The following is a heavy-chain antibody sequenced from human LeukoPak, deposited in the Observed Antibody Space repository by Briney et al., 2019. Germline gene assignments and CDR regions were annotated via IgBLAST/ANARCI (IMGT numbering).Heavy chain of an antibody. J-gene: IGHJ5*02. D-gene: IGHD3-9*01. CDR2: LYSDGST. CDR3: ARSFDFPNWFDP. V-gene: IGHV3-53*01. Sequence: GGSLRLSCAASGFTVSRNHMSWVRQAPGKGLEWVSVLYSDGSTYYADSVKGRFTISRDNSKNTLYLQMNSLRAEDTAVYYCARSFDFPNWFDPWGQGTLVTVSS. CDR1: GFTVSRNH.